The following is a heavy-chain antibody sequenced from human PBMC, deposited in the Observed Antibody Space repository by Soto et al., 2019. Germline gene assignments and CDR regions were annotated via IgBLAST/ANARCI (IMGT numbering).Heavy chain of an antibody. Sequence: QVQLQQWGAGLLKPSETLSLTCAVYGGSFSGYYWSWIRQPPGKGLVWIGEINHGGSTNYNPSLKSRVTISVDTSKNQFSLKLNSVTAAATAVYYCARGQYRRDYWGQGTLVTVSS. V-gene: IGHV4-34*01. CDR2: INHGGST. D-gene: IGHD6-6*01. J-gene: IGHJ4*02. CDR1: GGSFSGYY. CDR3: ARGQYRRDY.